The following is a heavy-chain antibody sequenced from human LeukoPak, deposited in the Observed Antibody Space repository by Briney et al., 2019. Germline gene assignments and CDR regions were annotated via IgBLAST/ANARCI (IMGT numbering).Heavy chain of an antibody. CDR2: ISGNGNTI. D-gene: IGHD3-3*01. CDR1: GFTFSNYE. J-gene: IGHJ4*02. CDR3: AGGNFWSGYYRPYYFDY. V-gene: IGHV3-48*03. Sequence: PGGSLRLSCAASGFTFSNYEMNWVRQAPGKGLEWLSYISGNGNTIYYADSVKGRFTISRDNAKNSLYLQMSGLRAEDTAVYYCAGGNFWSGYYRPYYFDYWGQGILVTVSS.